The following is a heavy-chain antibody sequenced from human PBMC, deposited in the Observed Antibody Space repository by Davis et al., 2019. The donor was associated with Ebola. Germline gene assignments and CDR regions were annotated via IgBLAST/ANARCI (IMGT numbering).Heavy chain of an antibody. CDR2: IYYSGST. J-gene: IGHJ5*02. CDR1: GCSFSTYY. D-gene: IGHD1-26*01. Sequence: SETLSLTCTVSGCSFSTYYCSWIRQPPGKRQERNGYIYYSGSTNYNPSLKTRVTISVDTSKNQFSLKLSSVTAADTAVYYCARGSYYSWFDPWGQGTLVTVSS. V-gene: IGHV4-59*12. CDR3: ARGSYYSWFDP.